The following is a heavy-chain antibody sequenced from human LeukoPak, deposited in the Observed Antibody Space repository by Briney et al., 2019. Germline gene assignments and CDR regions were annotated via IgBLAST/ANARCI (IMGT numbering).Heavy chain of an antibody. Sequence: GGSLRLSCAASGFTFSSYSMNWVRQAPGKGLEWVSYISHTGSTMSYADSVKGRFTISRDNARNSLYLQMNSLRAEDTAVYYCAIPPLSGTGSSRPLAGMDVWGQGTTVTVSS. J-gene: IGHJ6*02. V-gene: IGHV3-48*04. CDR2: ISHTGSTM. D-gene: IGHD3-10*01. CDR1: GFTFSSYS. CDR3: AIPPLSGTGSSRPLAGMDV.